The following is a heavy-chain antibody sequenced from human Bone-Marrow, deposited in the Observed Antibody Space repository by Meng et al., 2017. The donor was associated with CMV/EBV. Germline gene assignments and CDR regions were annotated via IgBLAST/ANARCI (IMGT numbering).Heavy chain of an antibody. Sequence: SEPLSLTCTVSGGSISSSSYYWGWIRQPPGKGLEWIGSIYYSGSTYYNPSLKSRVTISVDTSKNQFSLKLSSVTAADTAVYYCARRLVLTRFSHYYYGMDVWGQGTTVTVSS. CDR1: GGSISSSSYY. V-gene: IGHV4-39*01. CDR2: IYYSGST. J-gene: IGHJ6*02. CDR3: ARRLVLTRFSHYYYGMDV. D-gene: IGHD6-6*01.